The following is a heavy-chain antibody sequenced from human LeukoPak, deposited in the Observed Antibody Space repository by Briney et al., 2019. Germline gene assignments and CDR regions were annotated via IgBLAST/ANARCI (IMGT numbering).Heavy chain of an antibody. CDR1: GGTFSSYA. J-gene: IGHJ4*02. Sequence: GASVKVSCKASGGTFSSYAISWVRQAPGQGLEWMGRIIPILGIANYAQKFQGRVTITADKSTSTAYMELSSLRSEDTAVYYCASRGYCSGGSCQLLGYWGQGTLVTVSS. CDR3: ASRGYCSGGSCQLLGY. CDR2: IIPILGIA. V-gene: IGHV1-69*04. D-gene: IGHD2-15*01.